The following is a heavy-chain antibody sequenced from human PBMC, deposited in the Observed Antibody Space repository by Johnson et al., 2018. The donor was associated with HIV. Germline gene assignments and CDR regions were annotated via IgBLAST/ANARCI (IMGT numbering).Heavy chain of an antibody. J-gene: IGHJ3*02. CDR3: ARDHTGIAAACNAFDI. CDR2: IKQDGSEK. V-gene: IGHV3-7*01. CDR1: GLTFSTFA. Sequence: VQLVESGGGVVQPEKALRLSCAASGLTFSTFAMHWVRQAPGKGLEWMANIKQDGSEKYYVDSVKGRFTISRDNAKNSLYLQMNSLRAEDTAVYYCARDHTGIAAACNAFDIWGQGTMVTVSS. D-gene: IGHD6-13*01.